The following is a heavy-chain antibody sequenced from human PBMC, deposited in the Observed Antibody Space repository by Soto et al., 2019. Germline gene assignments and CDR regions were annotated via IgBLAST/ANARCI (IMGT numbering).Heavy chain of an antibody. J-gene: IGHJ4*02. Sequence: GGSLRLSCTASGLTFGDYAMSWVRQAPGKGLEWVGFIRSKAYGGTTEYAASVKGRFTISRDDSKSIAYLQMNSLKTEDTAVYYCTRVNSSSWYYFDYWGQGTLVTVSS. CDR3: TRVNSSSWYYFDY. CDR2: IRSKAYGGTT. D-gene: IGHD6-13*01. CDR1: GLTFGDYA. V-gene: IGHV3-49*04.